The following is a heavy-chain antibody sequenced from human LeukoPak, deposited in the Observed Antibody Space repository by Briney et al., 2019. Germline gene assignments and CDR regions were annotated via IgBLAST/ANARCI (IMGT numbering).Heavy chain of an antibody. CDR2: ISGSGGRT. J-gene: IGHJ4*02. Sequence: SGGSLRVSCAASGFTFSSYVMCWVRQALGKGLEWGSGISGSGGRTYYADSVKGRFTNSTDNSKNTLYRQMNSLRAEDTALYYCAKAPSGYYYDGFDYWGQGTLVTVSS. V-gene: IGHV3-23*01. D-gene: IGHD3-22*01. CDR1: GFTFSSYV. CDR3: AKAPSGYYYDGFDY.